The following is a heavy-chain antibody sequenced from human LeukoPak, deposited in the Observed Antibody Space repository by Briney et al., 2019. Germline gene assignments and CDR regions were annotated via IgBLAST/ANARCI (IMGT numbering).Heavy chain of an antibody. J-gene: IGHJ4*02. V-gene: IGHV3-33*01. Sequence: GPLRLSCAASGFTFSSYGMHWVRQAPGKGLEWVAVIWYDGSNKYYADSVKGRFTISRDNSKNTLYLQMNSLRAEDTAVYYCARVSSSSGLDYWGQGTLVTVSS. D-gene: IGHD6-19*01. CDR3: ARVSSSSGLDY. CDR1: GFTFSSYG. CDR2: IWYDGSNK.